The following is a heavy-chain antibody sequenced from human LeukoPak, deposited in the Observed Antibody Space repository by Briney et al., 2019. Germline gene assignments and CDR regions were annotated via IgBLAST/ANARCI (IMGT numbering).Heavy chain of an antibody. CDR3: ARSGVLWPNFDY. V-gene: IGHV4-39*07. Sequence: SETLSLTCTVSGGSISSSSYYWGWIRQPPGKGLEWIGSIYYSGSTYYNPSLKSRVTISVDTSKNQFSLKLSSVTAADTAVYYCARSGVLWPNFDYWGQGTLVTVSS. CDR2: IYYSGST. CDR1: GGSISSSSYY. J-gene: IGHJ4*02. D-gene: IGHD3-10*01.